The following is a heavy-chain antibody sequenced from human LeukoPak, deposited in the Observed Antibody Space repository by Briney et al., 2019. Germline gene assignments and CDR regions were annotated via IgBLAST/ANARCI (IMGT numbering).Heavy chain of an antibody. V-gene: IGHV1-8*01. CDR1: GHTFTSYD. CDR3: ARGPPEHPQGY. D-gene: IGHD1-14*01. J-gene: IGHJ4*02. CDR2: MNPNSGNT. Sequence: ASVKVSCKASGHTFTSYDINWVRQATGQGLEWMGWMNPNSGNTGYAQKFQGRVTMTRDTSISTAYMELSTLRSEDTAVYYCARGPPEHPQGYWGQGTLVTVSS.